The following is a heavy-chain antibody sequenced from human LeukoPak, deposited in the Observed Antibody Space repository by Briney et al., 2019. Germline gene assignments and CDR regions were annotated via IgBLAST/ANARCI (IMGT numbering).Heavy chain of an antibody. Sequence: PGGSLRLSCAASGFTFSNAWMSWVRQAPGKGLEWVGRIKSKTDGGTTDYAAPVKDRFTISRDDSKNTLYLQMNSLKTGDTAVYYCTTRYFDWLWFDYWGQGTLVTVSS. CDR2: IKSKTDGGTT. D-gene: IGHD3-9*01. V-gene: IGHV3-15*01. CDR3: TTRYFDWLWFDY. CDR1: GFTFSNAW. J-gene: IGHJ4*02.